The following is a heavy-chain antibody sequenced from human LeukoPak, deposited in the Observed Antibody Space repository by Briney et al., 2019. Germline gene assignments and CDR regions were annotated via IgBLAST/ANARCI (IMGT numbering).Heavy chain of an antibody. CDR3: TTDLGRSRIAPRFYY. J-gene: IGHJ4*02. D-gene: IGHD6-6*01. CDR2: ISGSGGST. Sequence: GGSLRLSCAASGFTFSSYDMSWVRQAPGKGLEWVSAISGSGGSTYYADSVKGRFTISRDNSKNTLYLQMTSLKTEDTAVYYCTTDLGRSRIAPRFYYWGQGTLVTVSS. CDR1: GFTFSSYD. V-gene: IGHV3-23*01.